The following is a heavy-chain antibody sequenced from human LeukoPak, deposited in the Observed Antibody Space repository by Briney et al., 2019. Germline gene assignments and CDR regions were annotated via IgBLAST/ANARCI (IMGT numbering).Heavy chain of an antibody. CDR2: IKQDGSEK. CDR3: ARGPTRANSTDY. J-gene: IGHJ4*02. CDR1: GFTFSSYR. Sequence: PGGSLRLSCGASGFTFSSYRMSWVRQAPGKGLEWVANIKQDGSEKYYVDSVKGRFTISRDNAKNSLYLQMNSLRAEDTAVYYCARGPTRANSTDYWGQGALVTVSS. D-gene: IGHD2/OR15-2a*01. V-gene: IGHV3-7*01.